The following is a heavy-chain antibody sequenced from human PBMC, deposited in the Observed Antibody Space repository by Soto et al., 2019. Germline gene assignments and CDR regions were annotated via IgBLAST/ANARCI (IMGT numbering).Heavy chain of an antibody. Sequence: GESLKISCKGSVYTFTDYWIGWVRQLPGKGLEWMGIIYPGDSDTRYSPSFQGQVTITADKSTSTAYLQWNTLKASDTAMYYCARHISSSSDYYYYGMDVWGQGTTVTVSS. CDR3: ARHISSSSDYYYYGMDV. D-gene: IGHD6-6*01. CDR2: IYPGDSDT. J-gene: IGHJ6*02. V-gene: IGHV5-51*01. CDR1: VYTFTDYW.